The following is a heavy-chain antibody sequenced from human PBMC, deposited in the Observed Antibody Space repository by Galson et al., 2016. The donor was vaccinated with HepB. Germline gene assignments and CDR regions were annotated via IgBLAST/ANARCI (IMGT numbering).Heavy chain of an antibody. J-gene: IGHJ2*01. CDR1: GFPFEDYA. CDR3: AKSSIFYDLLIGYPIGWYFDL. V-gene: IGHV3-9*01. Sequence: SLRLSCAASGFPFEDYAMHWVRQAPGKGLEWVSGISWDSGGIGYADSVKGRFTVSRDNAKKSLYLQMDSLGPEDTAFYYCAKSSIFYDLLIGYPIGWYFDLGGRAPWSRSPQ. D-gene: IGHD3-9*01. CDR2: ISWDSGGI.